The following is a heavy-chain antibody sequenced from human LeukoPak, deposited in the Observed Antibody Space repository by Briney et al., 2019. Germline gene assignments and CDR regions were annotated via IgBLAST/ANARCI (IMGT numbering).Heavy chain of an antibody. J-gene: IGHJ4*02. Sequence: SGGSLRLSCAASGFTFSSYSMNWVRQAPGKGLEWVSSISSSSSYIYYADSVKGRFTISRDNAKNSLYLQMNSLRAEDTAVYYCAIGAGLVTSPLDYWGQGTLVTVSS. CDR3: AIGAGLVTSPLDY. D-gene: IGHD1-26*01. V-gene: IGHV3-21*01. CDR1: GFTFSSYS. CDR2: ISSSSSYI.